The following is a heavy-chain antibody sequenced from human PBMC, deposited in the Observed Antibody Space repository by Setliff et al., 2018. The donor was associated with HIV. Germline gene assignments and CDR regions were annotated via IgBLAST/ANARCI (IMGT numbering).Heavy chain of an antibody. V-gene: IGHV4-31*03. CDR2: IYYNGRVSYSEKT. CDR1: GGSISRSSYF. J-gene: IGHJ4*02. Sequence: PSETLSLTCTVSGGSISRSSYFWTWIRQRPGQGLEWIGYIYYNGRVSYSEKTYYSPSLKSRVTISVDSSKNQFSLKLSSVTAADTAVYYCAGLYDYYGHRLDYWGQGAQVTVSS. CDR3: AGLYDYYGHRLDY. D-gene: IGHD3-10*01.